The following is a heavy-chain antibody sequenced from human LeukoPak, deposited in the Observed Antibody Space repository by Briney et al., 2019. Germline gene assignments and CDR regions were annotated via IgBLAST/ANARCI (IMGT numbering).Heavy chain of an antibody. J-gene: IGHJ4*02. V-gene: IGHV4-59*08. CDR1: GGSISSYY. Sequence: SETLSLTCTVSGGSISSYYWNWIRQPPGKGLEWMGYIYYSGSTNYNPSLKSRVTISVDTSKNQFSLKLSSVTAAGTAVYFCARQLRGEAVAGHLQPFDYWGQGTLVTVSS. CDR2: IYYSGST. CDR3: ARQLRGEAVAGHLQPFDY. D-gene: IGHD6-19*01.